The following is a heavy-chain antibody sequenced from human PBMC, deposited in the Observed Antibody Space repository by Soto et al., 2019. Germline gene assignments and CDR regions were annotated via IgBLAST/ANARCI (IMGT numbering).Heavy chain of an antibody. CDR2: ISYRGST. CDR1: GGSLHGYS. D-gene: IGHD3-16*01. CDR3: ARALLGFSYGYGGYFDP. V-gene: IGHV4-34*01. Sequence: PSETLSLTCHVSGGSLHGYSWSWFRQTSGKGLEWIGDISYRGSTSYSPSLKSRLLISLDTSNNQFSLKVASVTPADTAVYYCARALLGFSYGYGGYFDPWGPGTLVTVSS. J-gene: IGHJ4*02.